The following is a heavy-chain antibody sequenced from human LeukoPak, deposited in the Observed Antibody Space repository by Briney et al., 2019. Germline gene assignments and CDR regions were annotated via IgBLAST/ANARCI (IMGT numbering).Heavy chain of an antibody. Sequence: SETLSLTCAVSGGSISSSNWWSWVRQPPGKGLEWIGEIYHSGSTNYNPSLKSRVTISVDKSKNQFSLKLNSVAAADTAVYYCAKSNGYGLVDIWGQGTMVTVSS. CDR2: IYHSGST. CDR3: AKSNGYGLVDI. J-gene: IGHJ3*02. CDR1: GGSISSSNW. D-gene: IGHD3-10*01. V-gene: IGHV4-4*02.